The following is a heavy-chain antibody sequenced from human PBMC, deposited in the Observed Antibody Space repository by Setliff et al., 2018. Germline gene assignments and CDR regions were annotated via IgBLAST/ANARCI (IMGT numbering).Heavy chain of an antibody. J-gene: IGHJ4*02. D-gene: IGHD1-1*01. Sequence: PSETLSLTCTVSGASLNSGTYYWGWIRQPPGKGLEWIGRIYYRGDTYYNASLKGRLTISVDTAQNQFSLRLTSVTAADTAVYYCARTGTYRYFDYWGQGA. V-gene: IGHV4-39*01. CDR3: ARTGTYRYFDY. CDR1: GASLNSGTYY. CDR2: IYYRGDT.